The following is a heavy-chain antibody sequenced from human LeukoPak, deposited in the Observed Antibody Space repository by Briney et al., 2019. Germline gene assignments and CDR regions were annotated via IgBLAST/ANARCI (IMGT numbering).Heavy chain of an antibody. CDR1: GYTFTGCY. Sequence: ASVKVSCKASGYTFTGCYMHWVRQAPGQGLEWMGWINPNSGGTNYAQKFQGRVTMTRDTSISTAYMELSRLRSDDTAVYYCARVREAAAGPNWFDPWGQGTLVTVSS. CDR3: ARVREAAAGPNWFDP. J-gene: IGHJ5*02. CDR2: INPNSGGT. V-gene: IGHV1-2*02. D-gene: IGHD6-13*01.